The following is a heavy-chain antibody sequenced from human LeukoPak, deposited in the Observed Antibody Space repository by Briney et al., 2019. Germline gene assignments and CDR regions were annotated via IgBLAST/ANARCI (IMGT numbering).Heavy chain of an antibody. V-gene: IGHV4-59*01. Sequence: SETLSLTCTVSGGTISSYYWSWIPQPPGKGLEWIGYIYYSGSTNYNPSLKRRVTISVDTSKNQFSLKLSSVTAADTAVYYCARAVLTMVRVSFAFDIWGQGTMVTVSS. J-gene: IGHJ3*02. CDR1: GGTISSYY. CDR2: IYYSGST. CDR3: ARAVLTMVRVSFAFDI. D-gene: IGHD3-10*01.